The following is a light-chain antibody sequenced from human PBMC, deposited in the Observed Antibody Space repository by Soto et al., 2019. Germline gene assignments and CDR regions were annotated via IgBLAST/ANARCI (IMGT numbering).Light chain of an antibody. CDR3: AAWDASLNGPV. J-gene: IGLJ2*01. CDR2: NNN. V-gene: IGLV1-44*01. CDR1: SSNIGSYS. Sequence: QSALTQPPSASGTPGQRVTISCSGSSSNIGSYSVNWYQQLPGTAPKLLIYNNNQRPSGVPDRFSGSKSGTSASLTISGLQSEDEAGYYCAAWDASLNGPVFGGGTKLTVL.